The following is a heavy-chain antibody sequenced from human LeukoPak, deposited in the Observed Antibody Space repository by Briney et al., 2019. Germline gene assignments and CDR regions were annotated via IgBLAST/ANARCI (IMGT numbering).Heavy chain of an antibody. J-gene: IGHJ3*02. V-gene: IGHV1-24*01. CDR1: GYTLTELS. Sequence: ASVKVSCKVSGYTLTELSMHWVRQAPGKGLEWMGGFDPEDGETIYAQKFQGRVTMTEDTSTDTAYMELSSLRSEDTAVYYCATPRRFRGWELPYDVLDIGAKGKMVPVSS. CDR3: ATPRRFRGWELPYDVLDI. D-gene: IGHD1-26*01. CDR2: FDPEDGET.